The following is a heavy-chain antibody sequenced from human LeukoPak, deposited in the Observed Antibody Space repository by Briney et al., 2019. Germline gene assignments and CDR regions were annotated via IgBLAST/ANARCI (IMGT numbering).Heavy chain of an antibody. D-gene: IGHD3-10*01. J-gene: IGHJ5*02. CDR3: ARERSMVRGVSWFDP. CDR1: GGSISNHY. CDR2: IYYSGSP. V-gene: IGHV4-59*11. Sequence: SETLSLTCTVSGGSISNHYWSWIRQPPGKGLEWIGYIYYSGSPNYNPSLKSRVTISVDTSKNQFSLKLSSVTAADTAVYYCARERSMVRGVSWFDPWGQGTLVTVSS.